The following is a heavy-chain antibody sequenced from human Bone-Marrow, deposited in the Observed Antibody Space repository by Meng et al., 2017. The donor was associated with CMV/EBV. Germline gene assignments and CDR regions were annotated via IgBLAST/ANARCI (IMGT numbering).Heavy chain of an antibody. Sequence: SETLSLTCAVYGGSFSGYYWSWIRQPPGKGLEWIGEINHSGSTNYNPSLKSRVTISVDTSKNQFSLKLSSVTAADTAAYYCARGTYGSGNNWFDPWGQGTLVTVSS. CDR2: INHSGST. CDR1: GGSFSGYY. V-gene: IGHV4-34*01. CDR3: ARGTYGSGNNWFDP. J-gene: IGHJ5*02. D-gene: IGHD3-10*01.